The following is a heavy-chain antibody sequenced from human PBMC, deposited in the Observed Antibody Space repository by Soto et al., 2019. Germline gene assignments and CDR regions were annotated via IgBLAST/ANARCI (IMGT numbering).Heavy chain of an antibody. CDR1: GFTFSSYA. V-gene: IGHV3-23*01. J-gene: IGHJ4*02. CDR2: ISGSGGST. Sequence: PVGSLRLSCAASGFTFSSYAMSWVRQAPGKGLEWVSAISGSGGSTYYADSVKGRFTISRDNSKNTLYLQMNSLRAEDTAVYYCAKHTAMVYNFDYWGQGTLVTVSS. CDR3: AKHTAMVYNFDY. D-gene: IGHD5-18*01.